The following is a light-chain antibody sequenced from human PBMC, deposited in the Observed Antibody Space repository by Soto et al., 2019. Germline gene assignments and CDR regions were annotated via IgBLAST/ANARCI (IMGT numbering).Light chain of an antibody. J-gene: IGKJ1*01. V-gene: IGKV1-5*01. CDR2: DAS. Sequence: IRMTQSPSSFSASTGDRVTITCRASQGISSWLAWYQQKPGKAPKLLIYDASSLESGVPSRFSGSESGTEFTLTISSLQPDDSATYYCQQYNSHRTFGQGTKVDI. CDR3: QQYNSHRT. CDR1: QGISSW.